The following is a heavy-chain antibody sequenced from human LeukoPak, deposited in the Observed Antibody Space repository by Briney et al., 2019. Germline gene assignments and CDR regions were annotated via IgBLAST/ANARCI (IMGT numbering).Heavy chain of an antibody. D-gene: IGHD1-26*01. Sequence: SETLSLTCTVSGGSISSSSYYWGWIRQPPGKGLEWIGSIYYSGSTYYNPSLKSRVTVSVDTSKNQFSLKLSSVTAADTAVYYCARESVGATGTDFDIWGQGTMVTVSS. V-gene: IGHV4-39*07. CDR2: IYYSGST. J-gene: IGHJ3*02. CDR1: GGSISSSSYY. CDR3: ARESVGATGTDFDI.